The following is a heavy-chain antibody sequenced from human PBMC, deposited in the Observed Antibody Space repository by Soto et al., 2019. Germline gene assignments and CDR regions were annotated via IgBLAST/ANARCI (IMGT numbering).Heavy chain of an antibody. Sequence: ASVKVSCKVSGYTFTSYAMHWVRQAPGQRLEWMGWINAGNGNTKYSQKFQGRVTITRDTSASTAYMELSSLRSEDTAVYYCATSPDTVDYYYYGMDVWGQGTTVTVSS. D-gene: IGHD6-19*01. V-gene: IGHV1-3*01. CDR3: ATSPDTVDYYYYGMDV. CDR1: GYTFTSYA. J-gene: IGHJ6*02. CDR2: INAGNGNT.